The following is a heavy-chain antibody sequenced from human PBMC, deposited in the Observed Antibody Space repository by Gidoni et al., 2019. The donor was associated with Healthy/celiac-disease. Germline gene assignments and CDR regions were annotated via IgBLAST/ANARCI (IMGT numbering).Heavy chain of an antibody. V-gene: IGHV3-23*01. CDR2: ISGSGGST. Sequence: EVQLLESGGGLVQPGGSLRLSCAASGFTFSSYAMSWVRQAPGKGLEWVSAISGSGGSTYYADSVKGRFTISRDNSKNTLYLQMNSLRAEDTAVYYCAKDKDVTSEDIVVVPAPDAFDIWGQGTMVTVSS. CDR1: GFTFSSYA. CDR3: AKDKDVTSEDIVVVPAPDAFDI. D-gene: IGHD2-2*01. J-gene: IGHJ3*02.